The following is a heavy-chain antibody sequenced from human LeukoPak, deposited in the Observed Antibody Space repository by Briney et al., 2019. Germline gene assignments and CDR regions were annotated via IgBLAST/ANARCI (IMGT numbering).Heavy chain of an antibody. Sequence: PSETLSLTCTVSGGSISSYYWSWIRQPPGKGLEWIGYIYTSGSTNYNPSLKSRVTISVDTSKNQFSLKLSSVTAADTAVYYCARLNYYGSGSFAYYYYYYMDVWGKGTTVTVSS. CDR3: ARLNYYGSGSFAYYYYYYMDV. V-gene: IGHV4-4*09. CDR2: IYTSGST. J-gene: IGHJ6*03. CDR1: GGSISSYY. D-gene: IGHD3-10*01.